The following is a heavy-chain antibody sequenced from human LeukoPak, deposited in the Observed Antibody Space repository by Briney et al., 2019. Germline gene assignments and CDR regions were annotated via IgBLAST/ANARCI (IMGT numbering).Heavy chain of an antibody. Sequence: GGSLRLSCAASGFTFSTYGMGWVRQAPGKGLEWVSAISGRSLYIYYADSVKGRFTISRDNAKNSLYLQMNGLRAEDTAVYYCVSSGPYLYYGSGYYTYWGQGTLVTVSS. CDR1: GFTFSTYG. D-gene: IGHD3-10*01. V-gene: IGHV3-21*01. CDR3: VSSGPYLYYGSGYYTY. J-gene: IGHJ4*02. CDR2: ISGRSLYI.